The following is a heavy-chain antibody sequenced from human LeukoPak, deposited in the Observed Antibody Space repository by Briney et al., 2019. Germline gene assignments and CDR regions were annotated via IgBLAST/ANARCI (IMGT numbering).Heavy chain of an antibody. J-gene: IGHJ6*03. CDR3: ARGDPRYYYYMDV. D-gene: IGHD3-16*01. V-gene: IGHV1-2*02. CDR1: GYTFTGYY. CDR2: INPNSGGT. Sequence: ASVKVSCTASGYTFTGYYMHWVRQAPGQGLEWMGWINPNSGGTNYAQKFQGRVTMTRDTSISTAYMELSRLRSDDTAVYYCARGDPRYYYYMDVWGKGTTVTISS.